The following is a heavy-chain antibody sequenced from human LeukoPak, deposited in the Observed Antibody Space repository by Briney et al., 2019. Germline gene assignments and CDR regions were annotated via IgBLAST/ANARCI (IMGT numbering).Heavy chain of an antibody. V-gene: IGHV3-53*01. CDR2: IYSGGST. D-gene: IGHD2-15*01. CDR1: GFTVSSNY. CDR3: ARYCSGGSCYAPTDAFDI. J-gene: IGHJ3*02. Sequence: GGSLRLSCAASGFTVSSNYMSWVRQAPGKGLEWVSVIYSGGSTYYADSVKGRFTISRDNSKNTLYLQMNSLRAEDTAVYYCARYCSGGSCYAPTDAFDIWGRGTMVTVSS.